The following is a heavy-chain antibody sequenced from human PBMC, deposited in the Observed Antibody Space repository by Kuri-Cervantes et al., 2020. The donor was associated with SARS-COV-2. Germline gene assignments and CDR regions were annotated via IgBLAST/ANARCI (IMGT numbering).Heavy chain of an antibody. D-gene: IGHD3-22*01. CDR3: ARDYYDSSGVY. Sequence: LSLTFAASGFTFSSYWIHWVRQAPGKGLVWVSRINSDGSSTSYADSVKGRFTISRDNAKNTLYLQMNSLRAEDTAVYYCARDYYDSSGVYWSQGTLVTVSS. V-gene: IGHV3-74*01. CDR1: GFTFSSYW. CDR2: INSDGSST. J-gene: IGHJ4*02.